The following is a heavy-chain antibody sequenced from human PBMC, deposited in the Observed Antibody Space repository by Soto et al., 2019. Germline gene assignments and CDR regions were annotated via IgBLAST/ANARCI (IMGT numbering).Heavy chain of an antibody. V-gene: IGHV3-23*01. J-gene: IGHJ4*02. CDR3: AKVKVIWFGELLPYFDY. CDR1: GFTFSSYA. Sequence: PGGSLRLSCAASGFTFSSYAMSWVRQAPGKGLEWVSAISGSGGSTYYADSVKGRFTISRDNSKNTLYLQMNSLRAEDTAVYYCAKVKVIWFGELLPYFDYWGQGTLVTVYS. CDR2: ISGSGGST. D-gene: IGHD3-10*01.